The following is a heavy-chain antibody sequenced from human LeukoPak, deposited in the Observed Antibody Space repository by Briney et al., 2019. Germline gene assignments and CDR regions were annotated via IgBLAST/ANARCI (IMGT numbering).Heavy chain of an antibody. CDR2: ISSSSGYI. Sequence: KPGGSLRLSCAASGFTFSSYSMNWVRQAPGKGLEWVSSISSSSGYIYCADSVKGRFTISRDNAKNSLYLQMNSLRAEDTAVYYCARGKGEYYFDYWGQGTLVTVSS. D-gene: IGHD3-16*01. CDR3: ARGKGEYYFDY. V-gene: IGHV3-21*01. J-gene: IGHJ4*02. CDR1: GFTFSSYS.